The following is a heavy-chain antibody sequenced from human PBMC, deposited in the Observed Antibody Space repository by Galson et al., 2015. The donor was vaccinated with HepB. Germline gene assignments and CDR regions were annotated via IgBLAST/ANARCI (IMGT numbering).Heavy chain of an antibody. CDR1: GGSISSYY. Sequence: SETLSLTCTVSGGSISSYYWSWIRQPAGKGLGWIGRIYTSGSTNYNPSLKSRVTMSVDTSKNQFSLKLSSVTAADTAVYYCARDEYSGYDKHYFDYWGQGTLVTVSS. CDR2: IYTSGST. V-gene: IGHV4-4*07. D-gene: IGHD5-12*01. J-gene: IGHJ4*02. CDR3: ARDEYSGYDKHYFDY.